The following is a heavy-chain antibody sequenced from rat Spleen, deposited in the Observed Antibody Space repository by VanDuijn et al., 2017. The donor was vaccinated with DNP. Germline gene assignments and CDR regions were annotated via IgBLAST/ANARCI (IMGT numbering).Heavy chain of an antibody. J-gene: IGHJ2*01. Sequence: EVQLQESGSGLVKPSQSLSLTCSVTGYSITSNYWGWIRKFPGNKMEYIGHISYSGSTNYTPSLRSRISITRDTSKNHFFLHLNSVTTEDTATYYCARWTRYFDYWGQGVMVTVSS. V-gene: IGHV3-1*01. CDR3: ARWTRYFDY. CDR1: GYSITSNY. D-gene: IGHD1-7*01. CDR2: ISYSGST.